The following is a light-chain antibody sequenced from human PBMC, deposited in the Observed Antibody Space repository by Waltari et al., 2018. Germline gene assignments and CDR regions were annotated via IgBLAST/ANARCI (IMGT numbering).Light chain of an antibody. CDR1: QDIAHY. J-gene: IGKJ2*01. CDR3: QQSYNTPFT. V-gene: IGKV1-39*01. Sequence: DIQMPQSPFSLSASVGDRVTITCRARQDIAHYLNWYQQNPGKAPKVLISSATSLQSGVPSRFSGSGSGTDFTLTISGHQPEDFATYYCQQSYNTPFTFGQGTKLQMK. CDR2: SAT.